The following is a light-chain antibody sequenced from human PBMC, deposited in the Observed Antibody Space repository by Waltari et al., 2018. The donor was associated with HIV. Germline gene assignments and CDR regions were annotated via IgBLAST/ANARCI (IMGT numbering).Light chain of an antibody. J-gene: IGLJ2*01. CDR1: SSNIGSNT. V-gene: IGLV1-44*01. Sequence: QSVLTQPPSASGTPGQRVTISCSGSSSNIGSNTVNWYQQLPGTAPKLLIYSNNQRPSGVPDRFSGSKSGTSACLAISGLQSEDEADYDCAAWDDSLNGPVFGGGTKLTVL. CDR2: SNN. CDR3: AAWDDSLNGPV.